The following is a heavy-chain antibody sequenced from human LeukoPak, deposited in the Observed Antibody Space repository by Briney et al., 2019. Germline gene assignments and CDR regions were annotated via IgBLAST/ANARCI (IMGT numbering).Heavy chain of an antibody. CDR2: VYTSGTT. CDR3: AGAVTVSRFDY. D-gene: IGHD4-17*01. Sequence: SETLSLTCTVSGGSISSYYWSWIRQPAGKGLEWIGRVYTSGTTYSKPSLKSRVTMSVDTSKNQFSLNLTSVTAADTGMYYCAGAVTVSRFDYWGQGAVVTVSS. CDR1: GGSISSYY. V-gene: IGHV4-4*07. J-gene: IGHJ4*02.